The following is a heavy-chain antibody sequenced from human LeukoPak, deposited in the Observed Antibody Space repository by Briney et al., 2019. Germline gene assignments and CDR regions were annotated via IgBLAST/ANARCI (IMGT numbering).Heavy chain of an antibody. J-gene: IGHJ4*02. CDR2: IYSYGFT. CDR1: RFTVSNNY. D-gene: IGHD3-10*01. V-gene: IGHV3-53*01. CDR3: ARAAGDYYGSGSPNYFDY. Sequence: GGSLRLSCAASRFTVSNNYMGWVRQAPGKGLEWVSVIYSYGFTSYADSVKGRFTISRDNSKNTLYLQMNSLRAEDTAVYYCARAAGDYYGSGSPNYFDYWGQGTLVTVSS.